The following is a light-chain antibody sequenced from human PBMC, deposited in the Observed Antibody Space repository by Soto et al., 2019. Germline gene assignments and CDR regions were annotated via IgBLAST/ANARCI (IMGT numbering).Light chain of an antibody. V-gene: IGLV1-40*01. CDR2: GNS. J-gene: IGLJ3*02. Sequence: QSVLTQPPSVSGAPGQRVTISCTGSSSNIGAGYDVHWYQQLPGTAPKLLIYGNSNRPSGVPDRFSGSKSGTSASLAITGIRAEDEADYYFQSYDSSLSGWVFGGGTKLTVL. CDR1: SSNIGAGYD. CDR3: QSYDSSLSGWV.